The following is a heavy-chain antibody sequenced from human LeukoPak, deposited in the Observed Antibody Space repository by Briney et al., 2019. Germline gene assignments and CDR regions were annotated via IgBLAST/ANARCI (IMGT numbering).Heavy chain of an antibody. Sequence: PGGSLRLSCAASGFTFSSYWMSWVRQAPGKGLEWVANIKQDGSEKYYVDSAKGRFTISRDNAKNSLFLQMNSLRAEDTAVYFCARDSTWGGIYFDYWGQGTLVTVSS. J-gene: IGHJ4*02. D-gene: IGHD3-16*01. V-gene: IGHV3-7*01. CDR1: GFTFSSYW. CDR3: ARDSTWGGIYFDY. CDR2: IKQDGSEK.